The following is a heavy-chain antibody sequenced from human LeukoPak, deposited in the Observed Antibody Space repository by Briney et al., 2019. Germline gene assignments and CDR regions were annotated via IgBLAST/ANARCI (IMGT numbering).Heavy chain of an antibody. J-gene: IGHJ6*02. CDR1: DGSISSYY. Sequence: SETLSLTCTVPDGSISSYYWSWIRQPPGKGLEWIGYIYYSGSTNYNPSLKSRVTISVDTSKNQFSLKLSSVTAADTAVYYCARDGLRFLEWSYGMDVWGQGTTVTVSS. CDR2: IYYSGST. CDR3: ARDGLRFLEWSYGMDV. V-gene: IGHV4-59*01. D-gene: IGHD3-3*01.